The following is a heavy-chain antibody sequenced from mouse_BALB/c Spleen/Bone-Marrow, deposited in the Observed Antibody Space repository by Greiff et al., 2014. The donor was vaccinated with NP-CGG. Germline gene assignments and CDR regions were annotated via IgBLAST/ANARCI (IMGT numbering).Heavy chain of an antibody. Sequence: QVQLQQSGAELVKPGTSVKMSCKASGYTFTSYWMHWVKQRPGQGLEWIGDIYPGSGSANYNEKFKSKATLTVDTSSSTAYMQLSSLTSEDSAVYYCAREKDWVFGYWGQGTTLTVSS. D-gene: IGHD4-1*01. V-gene: IGHV1-55*01. J-gene: IGHJ2*01. CDR2: IYPGSGSA. CDR3: AREKDWVFGY. CDR1: GYTFTSYW.